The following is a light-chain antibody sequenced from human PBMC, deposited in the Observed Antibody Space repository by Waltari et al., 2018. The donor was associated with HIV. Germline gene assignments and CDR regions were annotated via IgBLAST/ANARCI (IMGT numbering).Light chain of an antibody. J-gene: IGLJ2*01. CDR1: SSDIGSNDY. CDR3: SSYIASGTIL. V-gene: IGLV2-14*01. CDR2: AVN. Sequence: SALTQPASVSGSLGQSITIACFGTSSDIGSNDYVSWYQHHPDKTPQLVMLAVNTRPSGIPFRFSGSKSGTTASLTISGLQAEDEADYYCSSYIASGTILFGGGTKVTVL.